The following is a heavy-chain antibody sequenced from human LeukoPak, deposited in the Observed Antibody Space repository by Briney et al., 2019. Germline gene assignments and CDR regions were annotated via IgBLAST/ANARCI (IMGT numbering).Heavy chain of an antibody. V-gene: IGHV4-34*01. CDR1: GGSFSGYY. CDR3: ARLSPYYYGSARSGYNWFDP. Sequence: SETLSLTCAVYGGSFSGYYWSWIRQPPGKGLEWIGEINHSGSTNYNPSLKSRVTISVDTSQNQFSLKLSSVTAADTAVYYCARLSPYYYGSARSGYNWFDPWGQGTLVTVSS. J-gene: IGHJ5*02. CDR2: INHSGST. D-gene: IGHD3-10*01.